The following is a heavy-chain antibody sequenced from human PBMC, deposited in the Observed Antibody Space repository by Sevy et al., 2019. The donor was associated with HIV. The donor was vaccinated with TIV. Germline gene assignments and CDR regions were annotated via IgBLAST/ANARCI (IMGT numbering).Heavy chain of an antibody. D-gene: IGHD1-26*01. V-gene: IGHV1-2*06. J-gene: IGHJ4*02. CDR2: SNPHSGGA. CDR3: GREDDSTYYGRIDY. CDR1: GYTFIDYY. Sequence: ASVKVSCKASGYTFIDYYIHWVRQAPGQGLEWMGRSNPHSGGAKYAQKFQDRVTMTRDTSSNTAYMELSRLSFDDTAVYFCGREDDSTYYGRIDYWGQGSLVTVSS.